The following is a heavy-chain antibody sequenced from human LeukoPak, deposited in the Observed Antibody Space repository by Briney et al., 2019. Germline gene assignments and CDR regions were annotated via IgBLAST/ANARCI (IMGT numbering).Heavy chain of an antibody. CDR3: VYYDSSGYYYGRLRY. V-gene: IGHV3-23*01. CDR1: AFTFSSHA. Sequence: GGSLRLSCAASAFTFSSHAMRWVRQTPGKRLEWVSGISADGANTLYADSVKGRFTISRDNSKNTLYLHMRSLRAEDAAMYFCVYYDSSGYYYGRLRYWGQGTPVTVSS. D-gene: IGHD3-22*01. CDR2: ISADGANT. J-gene: IGHJ4*02.